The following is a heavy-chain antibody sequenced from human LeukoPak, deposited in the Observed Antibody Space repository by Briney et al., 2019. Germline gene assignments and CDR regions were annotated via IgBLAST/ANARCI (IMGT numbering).Heavy chain of an antibody. CDR1: GGSISGYY. Sequence: SETLSLTCTVSGGSISGYYRSWIRQPPGKGLEWIGYIYNSGTTKYNPSLKTRVTISVDTSKNQFSLNLSSVTAADTAVYYCAREYSGYDPPYFDYGGQEPLVTVPS. CDR2: IYNSGTT. CDR3: AREYSGYDPPYFDY. V-gene: IGHV4-59*01. D-gene: IGHD5-12*01. J-gene: IGHJ4*02.